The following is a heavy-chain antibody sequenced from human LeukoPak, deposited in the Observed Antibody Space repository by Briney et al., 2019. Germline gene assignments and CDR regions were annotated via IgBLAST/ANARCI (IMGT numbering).Heavy chain of an antibody. CDR1: GGSISSYY. D-gene: IGHD5-18*01. J-gene: IGHJ4*02. V-gene: IGHV4-59*08. CDR3: ASTEGGVTAMTSSFDY. Sequence: SETLSLTCTVSGGSISSYYWSRIRQPPGKGLEWIGYIYYSGSTNYNPSLKSRVTISVDTSKNQFSLKLSSVTAADTAVYYCASTEGGVTAMTSSFDYWGQGTLVTVSS. CDR2: IYYSGST.